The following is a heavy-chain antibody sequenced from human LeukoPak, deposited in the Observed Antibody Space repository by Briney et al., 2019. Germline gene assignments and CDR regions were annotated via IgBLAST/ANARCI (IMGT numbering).Heavy chain of an antibody. D-gene: IGHD3-22*01. V-gene: IGHV1-69*02. J-gene: IGHJ4*02. CDR2: IIPILGIA. CDR1: GGTFSRYT. Sequence: SVKVSCKASGGTFSRYTISWVRQAPGQGLEWMGRIIPILGIANYAQKFQGRVTITADKSTSTAYMELGSLRSEDTAVYYCARSHDSSGYYYHFDYWGQGTLVTVSS. CDR3: ARSHDSSGYYYHFDY.